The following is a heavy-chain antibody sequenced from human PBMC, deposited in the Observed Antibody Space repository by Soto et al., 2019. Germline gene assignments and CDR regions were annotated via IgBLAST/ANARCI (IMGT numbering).Heavy chain of an antibody. D-gene: IGHD3-10*01. Sequence: GASVKVSCKASGYTFTGYYMHWVRQAPGQGLEWMGWINPNSGGTNYAQKFQGWFTMTRDTSISTAYMELSRLRCDDTAVYYCARGGPAPLLWFGEINNWFDPWGQGTLVTVSS. J-gene: IGHJ5*02. CDR3: ARGGPAPLLWFGEINNWFDP. CDR1: GYTFTGYY. V-gene: IGHV1-2*04. CDR2: INPNSGGT.